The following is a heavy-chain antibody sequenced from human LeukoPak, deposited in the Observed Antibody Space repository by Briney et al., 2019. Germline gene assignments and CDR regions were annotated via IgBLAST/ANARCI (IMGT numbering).Heavy chain of an antibody. CDR1: GGTFSSYA. CDR2: IIPILGIA. CDR3: ARVYEPGRIVVVPAVGVLDP. Sequence: GASVKVSCKASGGTFSSYAISWVRQAPGQGLEWMGRIIPILGIANYAQKFQGRVTITADKSTSTAYMELSSLRSEDTAVYYCARVYEPGRIVVVPAVGVLDPWGQGTLVTVSS. D-gene: IGHD2-2*01. V-gene: IGHV1-69*04. J-gene: IGHJ5*02.